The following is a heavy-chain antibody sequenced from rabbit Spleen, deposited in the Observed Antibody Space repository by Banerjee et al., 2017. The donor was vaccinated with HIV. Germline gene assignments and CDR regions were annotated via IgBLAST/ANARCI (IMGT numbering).Heavy chain of an antibody. J-gene: IGHJ4*01. CDR2: IDVVSSGRT. V-gene: IGHV1S40*01. Sequence: QSLEESGGDLVKPGASLTLTCTASGFSFSSSYYMCWVRQAPGKGLEWVACIDVVSSGRTYSATWAKGRFTISRTSSTTVTLRMTSLTAADTATYFCARDLVAVIGWNFNLWGPGTLVTVS. CDR1: GFSFSSSYY. CDR3: ARDLVAVIGWNFNL. D-gene: IGHD1-1*01.